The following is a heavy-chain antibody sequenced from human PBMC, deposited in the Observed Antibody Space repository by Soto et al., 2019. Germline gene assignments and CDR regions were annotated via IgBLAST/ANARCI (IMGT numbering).Heavy chain of an antibody. Sequence: QLQLQESGSGLVKPSQTLSLTCAVSGGSISSGGYSWSWIRQTPGKGLEWIGYIYHSGSTYYNPSLKSRVTISVDRSKNQFSLKLSSVTAADTAVYYCASYGGNSPFDYWGQGTLVTVSS. V-gene: IGHV4-30-2*01. D-gene: IGHD4-17*01. CDR2: IYHSGST. J-gene: IGHJ4*02. CDR3: ASYGGNSPFDY. CDR1: GGSISSGGYS.